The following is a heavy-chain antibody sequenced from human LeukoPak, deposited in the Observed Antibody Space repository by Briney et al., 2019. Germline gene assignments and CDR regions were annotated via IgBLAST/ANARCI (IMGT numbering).Heavy chain of an antibody. Sequence: GGSLRLACVASGFTVRRSGLHWVRQAPGKGLEWVAGISHDASIDFAADSVKGRFTISGDNSKDTLYFEMNSLTTEDTAVYYCARAQGSLVNFYAYGMDVWGQGTTVTVSS. CDR3: ARAQGSLVNFYAYGMDV. V-gene: IGHV3-30*03. CDR2: ISHDASID. J-gene: IGHJ6*02. CDR1: GFTVRRSG. D-gene: IGHD3-10*01.